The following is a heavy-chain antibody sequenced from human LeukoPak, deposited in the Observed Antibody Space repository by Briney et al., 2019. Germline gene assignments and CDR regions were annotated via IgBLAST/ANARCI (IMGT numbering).Heavy chain of an antibody. D-gene: IGHD6-19*01. J-gene: IGHJ4*02. Sequence: GASVKVSCKASGYTFSGYHIHWLRQAPGQGLEWMGGIIPIFGTANYAQKFQGRVTITADKSTSTAYMELSSLRSEDTAVYYCARVFWYSSGWYYFDYWGQGTLVTVSS. CDR1: GYTFSGYH. CDR2: IIPIFGTA. CDR3: ARVFWYSSGWYYFDY. V-gene: IGHV1-69*06.